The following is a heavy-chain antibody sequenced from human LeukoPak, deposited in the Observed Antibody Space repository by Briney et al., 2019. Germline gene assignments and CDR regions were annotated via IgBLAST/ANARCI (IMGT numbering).Heavy chain of an antibody. CDR2: IIPILGTA. Sequence: SVKVSCKASGGTFSSYAISWVRQAPGQGLEWMGGIIPILGTANYAQKFQGRVTITADESTSTAYMELSSLRSEDTAVYYCATGDINTLPDRYYFYMDVWGKGTTVTVSS. V-gene: IGHV1-69*13. CDR3: ATGDINTLPDRYYFYMDV. J-gene: IGHJ6*03. CDR1: GGTFSSYA. D-gene: IGHD2-15*01.